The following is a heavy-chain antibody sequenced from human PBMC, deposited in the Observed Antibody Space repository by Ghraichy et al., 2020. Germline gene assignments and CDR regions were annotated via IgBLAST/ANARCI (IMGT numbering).Heavy chain of an antibody. Sequence: GGSLRLSCAASGFTVSSNYMSWVRQAPGKGLEWVSVIYSGGSTYYADSVKGRFTISRDNSKNTLYLQMNSLRAEDTAVYYCARLNYYGSGSYYIGYYFDYWGQGTLVTVSS. CDR3: ARLNYYGSGSYYIGYYFDY. CDR2: IYSGGST. J-gene: IGHJ4*02. CDR1: GFTVSSNY. V-gene: IGHV3-53*01. D-gene: IGHD3-10*01.